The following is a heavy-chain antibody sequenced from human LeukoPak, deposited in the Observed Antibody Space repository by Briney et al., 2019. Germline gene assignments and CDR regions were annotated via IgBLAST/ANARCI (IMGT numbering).Heavy chain of an antibody. V-gene: IGHV5-51*01. D-gene: IGHD3-3*01. CDR1: GYSFTSYW. CDR2: IYPGDSHT. CDR3: ARQWGGYYDFWSGYLGSYMDV. Sequence: PGESLKISCKGSGYSFTSYWIGWVRQMPGKGLEWMGIIYPGDSHTRYSPSFQGQVTISADKSISTAYLQWSSLKASDTAMYYCARQWGGYYDFWSGYLGSYMDVWGKGTTVTVSS. J-gene: IGHJ6*03.